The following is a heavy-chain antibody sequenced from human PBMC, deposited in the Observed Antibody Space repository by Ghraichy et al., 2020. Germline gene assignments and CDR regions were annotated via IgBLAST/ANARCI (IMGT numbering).Heavy chain of an antibody. V-gene: IGHV4-4*02. CDR1: GGSISSSNW. CDR2: IYHSGST. J-gene: IGHJ6*03. CDR3: AREHQTTVNYYYYYMDV. Sequence: SETLSLTCAVSGGSISSSNWWSWVRQPPGKGLEWIGEIYHSGSTNYNPSLKSRVTISVDKSKNQFSLKLSSVTAADTAVYYCAREHQTTVNYYYYYMDVWGKGTTVTVSS. D-gene: IGHD4-17*01.